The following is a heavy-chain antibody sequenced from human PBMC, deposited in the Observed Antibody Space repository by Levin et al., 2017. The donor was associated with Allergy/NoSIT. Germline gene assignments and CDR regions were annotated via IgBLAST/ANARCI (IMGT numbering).Heavy chain of an antibody. Sequence: WLEWVSSVSNDGHYTFYADSVKRRFTISRDNSKNTLFLQMNSLGAEDTALYYCAKDDGTAYYSFDSWGQGALVTVSS. J-gene: IGHJ4*02. V-gene: IGHV3-23*01. CDR2: VSNDGHYT. D-gene: IGHD1-26*01. CDR3: AKDDGTAYYSFDS.